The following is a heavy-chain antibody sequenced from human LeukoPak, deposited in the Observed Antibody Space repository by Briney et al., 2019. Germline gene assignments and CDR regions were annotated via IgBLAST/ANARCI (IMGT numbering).Heavy chain of an antibody. CDR2: IYPGDSDT. D-gene: IGHD3-22*01. V-gene: IGHV5-51*01. CDR1: GYSFTSYW. Sequence: GESLKISCKGSGYSFTSYWIGWVRQMPGKGLEWMGIIYPGDSDTRYSPSFQGQVTISADKSISTAYLQWSSLKASDTAMHYCARQPPTYYYDSSGYQWGQGTLVTVSS. J-gene: IGHJ4*02. CDR3: ARQPPTYYYDSSGYQ.